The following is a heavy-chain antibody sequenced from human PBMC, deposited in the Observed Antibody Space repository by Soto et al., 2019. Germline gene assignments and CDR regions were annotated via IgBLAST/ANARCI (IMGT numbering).Heavy chain of an antibody. V-gene: IGHV1-3*01. D-gene: IGHD6-19*01. CDR1: GYTFTGYA. CDR2: INAGNGNT. Sequence: GASVKVSCKASGYTFTGYAMHWVRQAPGQRLEWKGWINAGNGNTKYSQKLQGRVTITRDTSASTAYMELSSLRSEDTAVYYCARAVAVAADFDYWGQGTLVTVS. J-gene: IGHJ4*02. CDR3: ARAVAVAADFDY.